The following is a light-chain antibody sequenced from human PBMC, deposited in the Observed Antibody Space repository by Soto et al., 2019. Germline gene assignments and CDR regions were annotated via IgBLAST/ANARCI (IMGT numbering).Light chain of an antibody. V-gene: IGLV4-69*01. CDR3: QAWGSGGV. CDR2: VISDGSH. Sequence: QPVLTQSPSASASLGASVKLTCTLSSGNSNYAIAWHQQQPEKGPRYLMKVISDGSHTKGDGIPDRFSGSSSGADRYLTISSLQSDDEADYYCQAWGSGGVFGGGTKVTVL. J-gene: IGLJ3*02. CDR1: SGNSNYA.